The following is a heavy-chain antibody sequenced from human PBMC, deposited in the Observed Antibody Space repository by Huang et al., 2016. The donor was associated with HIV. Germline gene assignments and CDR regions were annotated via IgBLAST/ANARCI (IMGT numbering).Heavy chain of an antibody. J-gene: IGHJ4*02. Sequence: QVQLVQSGAEVRKPGASVKVSCEASGYSFASYDINWVRQATGQGLEWMGRMNPNSGNTGYAQKFQGRVTMTRNTSISTAYMELSSLRSEDTAKYFCVRGWYIATLPYFDYWGQGTLVTVSS. CDR1: GYSFASYD. V-gene: IGHV1-8*01. CDR3: VRGWYIATLPYFDY. D-gene: IGHD6-6*01. CDR2: MNPNSGNT.